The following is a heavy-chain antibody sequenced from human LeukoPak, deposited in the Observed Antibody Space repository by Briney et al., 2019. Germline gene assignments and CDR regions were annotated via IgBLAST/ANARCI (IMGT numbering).Heavy chain of an antibody. J-gene: IGHJ4*02. V-gene: IGHV1-69*13. CDR3: TIIPNVILFTHYFEY. CDR2: IIPFLGTT. D-gene: IGHD2-21*01. CDR1: GGGFTTYA. Sequence: GASVKVSCKASGGGFTTYAISWVRQAPGQGLEWMGGIIPFLGTTNYAQKFQGRVTITADEPTRTAYMELTYLRSDDTAVYYCTIIPNVILFTHYFEYWGQGTLVTVSS.